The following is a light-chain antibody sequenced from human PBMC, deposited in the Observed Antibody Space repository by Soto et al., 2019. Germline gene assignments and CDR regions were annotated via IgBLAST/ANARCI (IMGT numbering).Light chain of an antibody. CDR1: SNDIGGFKY. CDR3: SSYAGNNISLV. Sequence: QSALTQPPSASGSPGQSVTISCSGTSNDIGGFKYVSWYQQHPGKAPQLMIYGVTERPSGVPDRFSGSKSGNTASLTVSGLQADDEADYYCSSYAGNNISLVFGTGTKLTVL. CDR2: GVT. V-gene: IGLV2-8*01. J-gene: IGLJ1*01.